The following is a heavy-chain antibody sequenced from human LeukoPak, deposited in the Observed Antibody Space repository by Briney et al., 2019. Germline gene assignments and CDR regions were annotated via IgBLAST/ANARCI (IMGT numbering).Heavy chain of an antibody. J-gene: IGHJ6*02. CDR1: GGSISSGGYC. V-gene: IGHV4-31*03. D-gene: IGHD2-15*01. CDR3: ARHSQTYYYYYGMDV. Sequence: KPSQTLSLTCTVSGGSISSGGYCWSWIRQHPGKGLEWIGYIYYSGSTYYNPSLKSRVTISVDTSKNQFSLKLSSVTAADTAVYYCARHSQTYYYYYGMDVWGQGTTVTVSS. CDR2: IYYSGST.